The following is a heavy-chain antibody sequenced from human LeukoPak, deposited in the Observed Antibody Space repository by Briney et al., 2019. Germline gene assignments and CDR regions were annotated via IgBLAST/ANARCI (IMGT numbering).Heavy chain of an antibody. CDR1: GYTFTSYG. CDR2: ISAYNGNT. Sequence: GSSVKVSCKASGYTFTSYGISWVRQAPGQGLEWMGWISAYNGNTNYAQKLQGRVTMTTDTSTSTAYMELRSLRSDDTAVYYCARDPGGIAAAGYNWFDPWGQGTLVTVSS. CDR3: ARDPGGIAAAGYNWFDP. J-gene: IGHJ5*02. D-gene: IGHD6-13*01. V-gene: IGHV1-18*01.